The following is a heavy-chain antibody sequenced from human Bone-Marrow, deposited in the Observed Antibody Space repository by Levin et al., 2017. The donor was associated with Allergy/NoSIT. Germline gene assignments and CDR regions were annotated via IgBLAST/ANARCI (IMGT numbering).Heavy chain of an antibody. Sequence: GESLKISCKASGYTFTGYYMHWVRQAPGQGLEWMGWINPNSGGTNYAQKFQGRVTMTRDTSISTAYMELSRLRSDDTAVYYCARAFRTPLRSTSCYWFDYWGQGTLVTVSS. D-gene: IGHD2-2*01. V-gene: IGHV1-2*02. CDR3: ARAFRTPLRSTSCYWFDY. CDR1: GYTFTGYY. J-gene: IGHJ4*02. CDR2: INPNSGGT.